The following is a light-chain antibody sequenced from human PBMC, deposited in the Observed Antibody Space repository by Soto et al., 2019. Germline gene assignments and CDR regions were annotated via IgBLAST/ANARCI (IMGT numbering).Light chain of an antibody. CDR2: RNN. J-gene: IGLJ1*01. CDR1: GSNIGSNS. CDR3: ATWDDSLNLLYV. Sequence: QSVLTQPPSASGTPGQRVTISCSGSGSNIGSNSVYWYQQLPGTAPKLLIYRNNQRRSGVPDRFSGSKSGTSASLAISGLRSEDEADYYCATWDDSLNLLYVFGAGTKVTVL. V-gene: IGLV1-47*01.